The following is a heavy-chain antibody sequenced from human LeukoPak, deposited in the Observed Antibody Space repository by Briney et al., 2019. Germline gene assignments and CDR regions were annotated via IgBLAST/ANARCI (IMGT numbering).Heavy chain of an antibody. CDR1: GFTLSSYG. CDR3: AKGRTYYYDSSGYYHAEYFQH. CDR2: ISYDGSNK. V-gene: IGHV3-30*18. Sequence: HPGRSLRLSCAASGFTLSSYGMHWVRQAPGKGLEWVAVISYDGSNKYYADSVKGRFTISRDNSKNTLYLQMNSLRAEDTAVYYCAKGRTYYYDSSGYYHAEYFQHWGQGTLVTVSS. J-gene: IGHJ1*01. D-gene: IGHD3-22*01.